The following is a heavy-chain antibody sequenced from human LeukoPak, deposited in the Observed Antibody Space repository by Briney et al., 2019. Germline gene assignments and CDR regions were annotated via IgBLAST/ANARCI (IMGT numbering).Heavy chain of an antibody. D-gene: IGHD1-1*01. Sequence: GGSLRLSCAASGFTFTRYWMHWVRQVPGKGLVWVSRINTDGSITSYADSVKGQFTISRDNAKNTLYLQMNSLRAEDTAVYFCAREDDTTYYYYMDVWGIGTTVTVSS. J-gene: IGHJ6*03. CDR2: INTDGSIT. CDR1: GFTFTRYW. V-gene: IGHV3-74*01. CDR3: AREDDTTYYYYMDV.